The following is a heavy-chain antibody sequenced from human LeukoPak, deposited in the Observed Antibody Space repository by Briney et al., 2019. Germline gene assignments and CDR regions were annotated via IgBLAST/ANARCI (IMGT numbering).Heavy chain of an antibody. CDR1: GGFVSSGSYY. J-gene: IGHJ4*02. CDR2: IYYSGTT. Sequence: SETLSLTCTVSGGFVSSGSYYWSWIRQPQGKGLEWVEYIYYSGTTNYNPSLKSRVTISVDRSKNQFSLKLSSVTAADTAVYYCAGLPHFDWLLSPDYWGQGTLVTVSS. D-gene: IGHD3-9*01. V-gene: IGHV4-61*01. CDR3: AGLPHFDWLLSPDY.